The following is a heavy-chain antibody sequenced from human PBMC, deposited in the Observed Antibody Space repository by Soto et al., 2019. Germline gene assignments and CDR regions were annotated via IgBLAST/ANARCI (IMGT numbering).Heavy chain of an antibody. J-gene: IGHJ3*02. V-gene: IGHV4-34*01. Sequence: PSETLSLTCAVYGGSFSGYYWSWIRQPPGKGLEWIGEINHSGSTNYNPSLKSRVTISVDTSKNQFSLKLSSVTAADTAVYYCARRRKTPMTTVTMSRGDAFDIWGQGTMVTVSS. CDR2: INHSGST. CDR3: ARRRKTPMTTVTMSRGDAFDI. D-gene: IGHD4-17*01. CDR1: GGSFSGYY.